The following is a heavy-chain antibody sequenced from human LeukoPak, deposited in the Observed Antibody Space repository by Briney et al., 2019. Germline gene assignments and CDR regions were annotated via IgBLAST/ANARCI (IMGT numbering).Heavy chain of an antibody. Sequence: SETLSLTCTVSGGSISSSSYYWGWFRQPPGKGLEWIGSIYYSGSTYYNPSLKSRVTISVDTSKNQFSLKLSSVTAADTAVYYCASGVGGAPGAFDIWGQGTMVTVSS. D-gene: IGHD2-21*01. CDR1: GGSISSSSYY. CDR3: ASGVGGAPGAFDI. V-gene: IGHV4-39*07. CDR2: IYYSGST. J-gene: IGHJ3*02.